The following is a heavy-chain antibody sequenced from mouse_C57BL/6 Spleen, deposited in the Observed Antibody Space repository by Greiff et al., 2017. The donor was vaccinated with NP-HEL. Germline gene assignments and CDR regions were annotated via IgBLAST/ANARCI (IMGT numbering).Heavy chain of an antibody. CDR2: ILPGSGST. J-gene: IGHJ2*01. D-gene: IGHD1-1*01. Sequence: VQLQQSGAELMKPGASVKLSCKATGYTFTGYWIEWVKQRPGHGLEWIGEILPGSGSTNYNEKFKGKATFTADTSSNTAYMQLSSLTTEDSAIYYCAGGEFITTVVDQLDYWGQGTTLTVSS. CDR3: AGGEFITTVVDQLDY. CDR1: GYTFTGYW. V-gene: IGHV1-9*01.